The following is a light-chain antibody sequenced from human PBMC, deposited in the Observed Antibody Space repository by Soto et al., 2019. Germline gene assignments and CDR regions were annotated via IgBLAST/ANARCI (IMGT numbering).Light chain of an antibody. CDR1: QDISRW. Sequence: DIQLTQSPSFVSASVGDSVTITCRASQDISRWLAWYQQKPGRAPKLLIHATSSLNSGVPSRFSGSGSGTDFTLTITTLQPEDFATDFCQQAKTFPLTFGGGTKV. J-gene: IGKJ4*01. CDR3: QQAKTFPLT. CDR2: ATS. V-gene: IGKV1-12*01.